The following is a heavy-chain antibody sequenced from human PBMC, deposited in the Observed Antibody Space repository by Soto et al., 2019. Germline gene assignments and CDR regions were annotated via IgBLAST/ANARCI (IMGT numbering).Heavy chain of an antibody. J-gene: IGHJ6*02. D-gene: IGHD3-22*01. V-gene: IGHV3-48*02. Sequence: EVQLVESGGGLIRPGGSLRLSCAASGFTFDSYSMNWVRQAPGKGLEWVAYISNTRRTRYYADSVKGRITISRDNAKNSLYLQLNSLREEDTALYYCARDSSAAARRGGMDVWGQGITVTVSS. CDR2: ISNTRRTR. CDR3: ARDSSAAARRGGMDV. CDR1: GFTFDSYS.